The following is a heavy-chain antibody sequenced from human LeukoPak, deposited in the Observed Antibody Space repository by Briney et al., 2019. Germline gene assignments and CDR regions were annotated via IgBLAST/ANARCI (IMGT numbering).Heavy chain of an antibody. CDR1: SYSISSGRY. V-gene: IGHV4-38-2*02. CDR3: AREESGGPVYFDY. D-gene: IGHD4-23*01. CDR2: IYHSGTT. Sequence: SETLSLTCTVSSYSISSGRYWGWIRQPPGKGLEWIGSIYHSGTTYYNPSLKSRVTISVDTSKNQFSLKMSSVTAADTAVYYCAREESGGPVYFDYWGQGTLVTVSS. J-gene: IGHJ4*02.